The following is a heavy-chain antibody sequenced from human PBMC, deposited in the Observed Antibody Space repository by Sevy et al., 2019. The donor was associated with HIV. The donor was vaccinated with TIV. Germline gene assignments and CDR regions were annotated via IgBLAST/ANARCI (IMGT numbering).Heavy chain of an antibody. Sequence: GGSLRLYCTASGFTFGDYAMSWFRQAPGKGLEWVGFIRSKAYGGTTEYAASVKGRFTISRDDSKSIAYLQMNSLKTEDTAVYYCTRDGVVVAASFDYWGQGTLVTVSS. CDR1: GFTFGDYA. D-gene: IGHD2-15*01. CDR2: IRSKAYGGTT. V-gene: IGHV3-49*03. J-gene: IGHJ4*02. CDR3: TRDGVVVAASFDY.